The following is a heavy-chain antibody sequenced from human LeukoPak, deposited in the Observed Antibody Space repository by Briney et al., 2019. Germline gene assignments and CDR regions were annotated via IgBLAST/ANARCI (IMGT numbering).Heavy chain of an antibody. CDR2: IDTAGDT. Sequence: GGSLRLSCAASGFTFSTYDMHWVRQLTGKGLEWVSAIDTAGDTYYADSVKGRFTISRENAKNSLYLQMNSLRAEDTAVYYCARDGSGSYHWFDPWGQGTLVTVSS. CDR3: ARDGSGSYHWFDP. D-gene: IGHD3-10*01. CDR1: GFTFSTYD. J-gene: IGHJ5*02. V-gene: IGHV3-13*01.